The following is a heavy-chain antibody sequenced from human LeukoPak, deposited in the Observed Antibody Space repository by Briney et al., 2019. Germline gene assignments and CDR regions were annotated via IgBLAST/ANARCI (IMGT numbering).Heavy chain of an antibody. CDR2: IYYSGST. Sequence: SQTLSLTCTVSAGSISSGDYYWSWIRQPPGKGLEWIGYIYYSGSTYYNPSLKSRVTISVDTSKNQFSLKLSSVTAADTAVYYCARTWGSNYDFWSGYYEGGFWFDPWGQGTLVTVSS. J-gene: IGHJ5*02. CDR1: AGSISSGDYY. D-gene: IGHD3-3*01. CDR3: ARTWGSNYDFWSGYYEGGFWFDP. V-gene: IGHV4-30-4*01.